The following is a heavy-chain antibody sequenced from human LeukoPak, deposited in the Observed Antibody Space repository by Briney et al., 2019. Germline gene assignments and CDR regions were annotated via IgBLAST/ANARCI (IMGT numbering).Heavy chain of an antibody. J-gene: IGHJ4*02. CDR2: ISYDGSNK. CDR3: AKVAYDSYGHYYHDYFDY. CDR1: GFTFSSYG. Sequence: GGSLRLSCAASGFTFSSYGMHWVRQAPGKGLELVAVISYDGSNKYYADSVKGRFTISRDNSKNTLYLQMNSLRAEDTALYYCAKVAYDSYGHYYHDYFDYWGQGTLVTVSS. V-gene: IGHV3-30*18. D-gene: IGHD3-22*01.